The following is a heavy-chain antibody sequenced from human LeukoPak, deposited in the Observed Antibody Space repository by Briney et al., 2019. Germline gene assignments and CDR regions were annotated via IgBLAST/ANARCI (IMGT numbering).Heavy chain of an antibody. CDR3: ARDFPYYYYMDV. V-gene: IGHV3-11*01. J-gene: IGHJ6*03. Sequence: GGSLRLSCAASGSTFSDYYMSWIRQAPGKGLEWVSYISSSGSTIYYADSVKGRFTISRDNAKNSLYLQMNSLRAEDTAVYYCARDFPYYYYMDVWGKGTTVTISS. CDR1: GSTFSDYY. CDR2: ISSSGSTI.